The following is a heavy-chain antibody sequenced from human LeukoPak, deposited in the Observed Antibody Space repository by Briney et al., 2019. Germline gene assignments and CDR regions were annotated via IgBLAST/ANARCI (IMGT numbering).Heavy chain of an antibody. D-gene: IGHD6-19*01. V-gene: IGHV3-15*01. CDR3: TTYSSGWYGISGY. Sequence: PGGSLRPSCAASGFTFSNAWMSWVRQAPGKGLEWVGRIKSKTDGGTTDYAAPVKGRFTISRDDSKNTLYLQMNSLKTEDTAVHDCTTYSSGWYGISGYWGQGTLVTVSS. CDR1: GFTFSNAW. J-gene: IGHJ4*02. CDR2: IKSKTDGGTT.